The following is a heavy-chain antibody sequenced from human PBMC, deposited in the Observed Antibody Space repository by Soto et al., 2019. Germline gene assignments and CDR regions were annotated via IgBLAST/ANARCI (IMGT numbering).Heavy chain of an antibody. CDR2: IYYSGST. Sequence: SETLSLTCTVSGGSISSSSYYWGWIRQPPGKGLEWIGSIYYSGSTYYNPSLKSRVTISVDTSKNQFSLKLSSVTAADTAVYYCARPVTVTTGGEFDSWGPGTMVTVAS. CDR1: GGSISSSSYY. J-gene: IGHJ3*02. CDR3: ARPVTVTTGGEFDS. D-gene: IGHD4-17*01. V-gene: IGHV4-39*01.